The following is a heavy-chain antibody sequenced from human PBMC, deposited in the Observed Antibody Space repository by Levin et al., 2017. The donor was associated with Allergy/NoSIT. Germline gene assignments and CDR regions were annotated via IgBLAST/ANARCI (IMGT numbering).Heavy chain of an antibody. CDR3: VKHGDNGELGS. Sequence: GESLKISCSASGFTFNKNTMQWVRQAPGKGLEHVSAISNNGGRTYYTDSVKGRFTISRDNSKNTLYVQMTSLRPEDTAFYYCVKHGDNGELGSWGQGTLVTVSS. D-gene: IGHD4-17*01. CDR2: ISNNGGRT. V-gene: IGHV3-64*05. CDR1: GFTFNKNT. J-gene: IGHJ5*02.